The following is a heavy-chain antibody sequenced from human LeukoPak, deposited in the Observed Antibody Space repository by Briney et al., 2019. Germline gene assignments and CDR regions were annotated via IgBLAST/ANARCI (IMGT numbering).Heavy chain of an antibody. V-gene: IGHV4-59*01. Sequence: NPSETLSLTCTVSGDSISSYYWSWIQQPPGKRLEWIGYIHYSGSTNYNPSLKSRLTISLDTSKNQFSLKLSSVTAADTAVYYCARVLNPWFGEFAFDYWGQGALVIVSS. CDR2: IHYSGST. J-gene: IGHJ4*02. CDR3: ARVLNPWFGEFAFDY. D-gene: IGHD3-10*01. CDR1: GDSISSYY.